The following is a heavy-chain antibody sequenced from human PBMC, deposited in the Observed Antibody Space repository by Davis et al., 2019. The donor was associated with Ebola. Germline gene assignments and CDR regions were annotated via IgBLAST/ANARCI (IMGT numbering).Heavy chain of an antibody. CDR2: INGDGSST. J-gene: IGHJ4*02. V-gene: IGHV3-74*01. CDR1: GLTFTDYW. D-gene: IGHD1-1*01. Sequence: GESLKISCAASGLTFTDYWMHWVRQTPGQGLVWVSRINGDGSSTVYADFVKGRFTISRDNTKNTVDLQMNSVTVEDTALYYCATGIISAYEYWGQGALLTVSS. CDR3: ATGIISAYEY.